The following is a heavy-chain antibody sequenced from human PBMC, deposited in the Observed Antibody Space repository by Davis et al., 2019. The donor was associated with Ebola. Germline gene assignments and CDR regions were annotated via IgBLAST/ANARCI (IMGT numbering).Heavy chain of an antibody. V-gene: IGHV3-21*01. CDR3: ARGGYYDSSGYSQDAFDI. J-gene: IGHJ3*02. D-gene: IGHD3-22*01. CDR1: GFTFSTYS. Sequence: GESLKISCVASGFTFSTYSMNWVRQAPGKGLEWVSSISSDNYFIYYADSLKGRFTVSRDNAKNSLYLQLNSLRPEDTAVYHCARGGYYDSSGYSQDAFDIWGQGTRVTVSP. CDR2: ISSDNYFI.